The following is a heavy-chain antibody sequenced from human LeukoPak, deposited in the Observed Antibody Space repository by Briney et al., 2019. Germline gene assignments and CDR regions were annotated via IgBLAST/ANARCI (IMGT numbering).Heavy chain of an antibody. CDR2: ISYDGSNK. V-gene: IGHV3-30*04. CDR1: GFTFSSYA. CDR3: ARGGPSSGWYFDY. D-gene: IGHD6-19*01. J-gene: IGHJ4*02. Sequence: GGSLRPSCAASGFTFSSYAMHWVHQAPGKGLEWVAVISYDGSNKYYADSVKGRFTISRDNSKNTLYLQMNSLRAEDTAVYYCARGGPSSGWYFDYWGQGTLVTVSS.